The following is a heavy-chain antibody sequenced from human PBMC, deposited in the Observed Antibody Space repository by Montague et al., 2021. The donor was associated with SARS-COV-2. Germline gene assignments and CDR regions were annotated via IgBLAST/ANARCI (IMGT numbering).Heavy chain of an antibody. J-gene: IGHJ4*02. V-gene: IGHV3-20*02. CDR2: ISRSGDRT. D-gene: IGHD3-10*01. Sequence: SRRLSFSASGFTFDDYGMSWVRQVPGKGLEWVSGISRSGDRTAYGDSVKGRFTISRDNAKNSLYLQMNSLRLEDTAFYHCSRGGGMIRGVVDFWGQGILVSVTS. CDR3: SRGGGMIRGVVDF. CDR1: GFTFDDYG.